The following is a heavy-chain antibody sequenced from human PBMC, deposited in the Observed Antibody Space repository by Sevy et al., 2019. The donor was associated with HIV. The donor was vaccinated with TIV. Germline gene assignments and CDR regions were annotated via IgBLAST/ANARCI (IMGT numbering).Heavy chain of an antibody. CDR2: IYSVGNT. CDR1: GFIVSSNY. CDR3: ARGMILEGSWYGMDV. D-gene: IGHD3-3*01. V-gene: IGHV3-53*01. Sequence: GGSLRLSCAVSGFIVSSNYMTWVRQAPGKGLEWVSVIYSVGNTFYADSVRGLFTISRDNSKNTLYLQMNSLRAEDTAVYYCARGMILEGSWYGMDVWGQGTTVTVSS. J-gene: IGHJ6*02.